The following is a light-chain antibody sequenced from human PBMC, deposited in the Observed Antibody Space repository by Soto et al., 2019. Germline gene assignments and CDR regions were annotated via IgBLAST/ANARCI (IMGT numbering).Light chain of an antibody. CDR3: QSYDSSLSGSV. Sequence: QLVLTQPPSVSGAPGQRVTISCTGSSSNIGAGYHVHWYQQLPGTAPKFLIYGNSNRPSGVPDRFSGSKSGTSASLAITGLQAEDEADYYCQSYDSSLSGSVFGGGTKLTVL. CDR2: GNS. J-gene: IGLJ3*02. CDR1: SSNIGAGYH. V-gene: IGLV1-40*01.